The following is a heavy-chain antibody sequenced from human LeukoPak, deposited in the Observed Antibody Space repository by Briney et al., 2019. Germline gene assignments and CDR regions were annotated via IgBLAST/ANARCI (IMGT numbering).Heavy chain of an antibody. D-gene: IGHD3-22*01. CDR2: IKGDGSST. J-gene: IGHJ3*02. Sequence: GGSLRLSCAASGFTFSSYWMHWVRHTPGKGLVWVSRIKGDGSSTSYADSVKGRFTISRDNAKNTLYLQMNSLRIDDTGIYYCTRVKSNYDTSGSEDAFDIWGQGTMVTVSS. V-gene: IGHV3-74*01. CDR1: GFTFSSYW. CDR3: TRVKSNYDTSGSEDAFDI.